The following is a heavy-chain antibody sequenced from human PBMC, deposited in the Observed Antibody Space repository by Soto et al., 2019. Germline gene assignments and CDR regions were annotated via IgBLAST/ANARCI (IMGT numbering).Heavy chain of an antibody. CDR3: AREGYCSSTTCHYGMDV. CDR1: GFTFSSYA. D-gene: IGHD2-2*01. CDR2: ISSSNNYI. J-gene: IGHJ6*02. Sequence: GGSLRLSCAASGFTFSSYAMHWVRQAPGKGLEWVTFISSSNNYIQYADSVKGRFTVSRDNAKNSLFLQMNSLRAEDTAVYYCAREGYCSSTTCHYGMDVWGQGTTVTVSS. V-gene: IGHV3-21*05.